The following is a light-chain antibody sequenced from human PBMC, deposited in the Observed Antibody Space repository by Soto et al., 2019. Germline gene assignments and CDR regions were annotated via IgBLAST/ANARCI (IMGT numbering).Light chain of an antibody. Sequence: DIQMTQSPATLSASVGARVNITCRASQSISSWLAWYQQKPGKAPKLLIYDASSLEGGVPSRFRGSGYGTELTLTISSLKPDDFETYYCQQYNSYPRTFGQGTQVDIK. J-gene: IGKJ1*01. CDR3: QQYNSYPRT. CDR2: DAS. CDR1: QSISSW. V-gene: IGKV1-5*01.